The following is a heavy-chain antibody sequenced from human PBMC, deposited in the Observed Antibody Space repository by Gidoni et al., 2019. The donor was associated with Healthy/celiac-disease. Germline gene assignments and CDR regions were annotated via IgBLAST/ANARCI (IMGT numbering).Heavy chain of an antibody. Sequence: EVQLLESGGGLVQPGGSLRLSCAAPGFTFRSSALSWVRQAPGKGLEWVAAISVSGGSTYYADSVKGRFTISRDNSKNTLYLQMNSLRAEDTAVYYCAKGSFGVVILAGEINFDYWGQGTLVTVSS. D-gene: IGHD3-3*01. V-gene: IGHV3-23*01. CDR3: AKGSFGVVILAGEINFDY. J-gene: IGHJ4*02. CDR2: ISVSGGST. CDR1: GFTFRSSA.